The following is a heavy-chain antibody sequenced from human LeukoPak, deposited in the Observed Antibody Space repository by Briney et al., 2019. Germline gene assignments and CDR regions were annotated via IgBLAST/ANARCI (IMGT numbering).Heavy chain of an antibody. J-gene: IGHJ4*02. CDR1: GYTLISYG. CDR3: ARGAYDSSGYSPLHFDY. D-gene: IGHD3-22*01. CDR2: ISAYNGNA. V-gene: IGHV1-18*01. Sequence: ASVKVSCKASGYTLISYGIRWVRQAPGQGLEWMGWISAYNGNANYAQKLQGRVTMTTDTSTSTAYMELRSLRSDDTAVYYCARGAYDSSGYSPLHFDYWGQGTLVTVSS.